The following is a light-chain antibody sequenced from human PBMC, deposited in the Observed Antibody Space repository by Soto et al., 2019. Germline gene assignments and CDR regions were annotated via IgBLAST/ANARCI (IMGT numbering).Light chain of an antibody. CDR1: HNINYY. J-gene: IGKJ4*01. CDR3: LQHNSYPLT. Sequence: DIQMTQSPSAMSASVGDRVTISCRASHNINYYLAWFQQKPGKVPKRLIYSASSLQSGVPSRFSGSGSGTEFTLTIXGLQPEDTAIYYCLQHNSYPLTFGGGTKVEIK. CDR2: SAS. V-gene: IGKV1-17*03.